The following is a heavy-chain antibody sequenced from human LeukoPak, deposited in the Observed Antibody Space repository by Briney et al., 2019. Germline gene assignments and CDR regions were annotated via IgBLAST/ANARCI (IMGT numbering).Heavy chain of an antibody. J-gene: IGHJ4*02. Sequence: ASVKVSCKASGYTFTSYDINWVRQATGQGLGWMGWMNPNSGNTGYAQKFQGRVTMTRNTSISTAYMELSSLRSEDTAVYYCALGSYYGSDFDYWGQGTLVTVSS. V-gene: IGHV1-8*01. D-gene: IGHD1-26*01. CDR3: ALGSYYGSDFDY. CDR2: MNPNSGNT. CDR1: GYTFTSYD.